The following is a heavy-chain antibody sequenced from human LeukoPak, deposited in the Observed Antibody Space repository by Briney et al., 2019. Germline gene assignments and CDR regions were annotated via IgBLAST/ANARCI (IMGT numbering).Heavy chain of an antibody. J-gene: IGHJ4*02. CDR1: GFTFSSYG. V-gene: IGHV3-30*03. CDR3: ATLSKQQLDY. D-gene: IGHD6-13*01. CDR2: ISYDGSNK. Sequence: PGGSLRLSCAASGFTFSSYGMHWVRQAPGKGLEWVAVISYDGSNKYYADSVKGRFTISRDNSKNTLYLQMNSLRAEDTAVYYCATLSKQQLDYWGQGTLVTVSS.